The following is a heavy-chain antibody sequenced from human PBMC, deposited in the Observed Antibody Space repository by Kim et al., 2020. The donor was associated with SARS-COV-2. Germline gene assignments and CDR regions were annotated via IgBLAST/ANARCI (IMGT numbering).Heavy chain of an antibody. J-gene: IGHJ4*02. CDR2: IGTAGDT. CDR1: GFTFSSYD. CDR3: ARGVYSGYDYFPSTPFDY. Sequence: GGSLRLSCAASGFTFSSYDMHWVRQATGKGLEWVSAIGTAGDTYYPGSVKGRFTISRENAKNSLYLQMNSLRAGDTAVYYCARGVYSGYDYFPSTPFDYWGQGTLVTVSS. V-gene: IGHV3-13*04. D-gene: IGHD5-12*01.